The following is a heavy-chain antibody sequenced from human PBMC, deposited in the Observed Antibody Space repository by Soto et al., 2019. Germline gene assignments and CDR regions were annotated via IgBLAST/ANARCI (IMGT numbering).Heavy chain of an antibody. Sequence: SETLSLTCILSGGSISSYYWSWIRQPAGKGLEWIGRIYTRGSTNYSPSLKSRVSMSVDTSKNQFSLKLSSVTAADTAVYYCARSVRRENCFDPWGQGTLVTVSS. D-gene: IGHD3-3*01. V-gene: IGHV4-4*07. J-gene: IGHJ5*02. CDR3: ARSVRRENCFDP. CDR2: IYTRGST. CDR1: GGSISSYY.